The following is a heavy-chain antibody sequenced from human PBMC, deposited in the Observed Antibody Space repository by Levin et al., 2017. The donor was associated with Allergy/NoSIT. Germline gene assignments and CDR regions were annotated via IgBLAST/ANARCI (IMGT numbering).Heavy chain of an antibody. CDR3: ARGDNPIAAAGPYNYWFDP. V-gene: IGHV4-34*01. CDR2: INHSGST. Sequence: SQTLSLTCAVYGGSFSGSYWSWIRQPPGKGLEWIGEINHSGSTNYNPSLKSRVTISVDTSKNQFSLKLSSVTAADTAVYYCARGDNPIAAAGPYNYWFDPWGQGTLVTVSS. J-gene: IGHJ5*02. CDR1: GGSFSGSY. D-gene: IGHD6-13*01.